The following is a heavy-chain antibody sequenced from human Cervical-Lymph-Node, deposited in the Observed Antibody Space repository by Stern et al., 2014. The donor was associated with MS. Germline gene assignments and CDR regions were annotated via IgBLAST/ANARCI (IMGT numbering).Heavy chain of an antibody. J-gene: IGHJ6*02. CDR1: GFTFSSYA. D-gene: IGHD3-3*01. CDR3: ARGRFLEWLDPHYYYYGMDV. Sequence: QVQLVESGGGVVQPGRSLRLSCAASGFTFSSYAMHWVRQAPGKGLEWVAVISYDGSNKYYADSVKGRFTISRDNSKNTLYLQMNSLRAEDTAVYYCARGRFLEWLDPHYYYYGMDVWGQGTTVTVSS. V-gene: IGHV3-30*04. CDR2: ISYDGSNK.